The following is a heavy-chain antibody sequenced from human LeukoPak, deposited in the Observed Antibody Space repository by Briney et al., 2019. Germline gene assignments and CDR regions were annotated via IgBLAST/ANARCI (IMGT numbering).Heavy chain of an antibody. Sequence: SVKVSCKASGGTFSSYAISWVRQAPGQGLEWMGGIIPIFGTANYAQKFQGRVTITADESTSTAYMELSSLRSEDTAMYYCARVLNDDYGSHAFDIWGQGTMVTVSS. CDR2: IIPIFGTA. J-gene: IGHJ3*02. CDR3: ARVLNDDYGSHAFDI. V-gene: IGHV1-69*13. D-gene: IGHD4-17*01. CDR1: GGTFSSYA.